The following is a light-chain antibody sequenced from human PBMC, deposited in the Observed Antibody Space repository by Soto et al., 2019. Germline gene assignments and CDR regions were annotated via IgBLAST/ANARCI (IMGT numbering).Light chain of an antibody. J-gene: IGKJ1*01. CDR2: GAS. V-gene: IGKV3D-15*01. CDR1: QSVSSN. CDR3: QHYNSYSEA. Sequence: EIVMTQSPATLSVSPGERATLSCRASQSVSSNLAWYQQKPGQAPRLLIYGASNRATGIPDRFSGSGSGTDFTLTISSLQPDDFATYYCQHYNSYSEAFGQGTKVDI.